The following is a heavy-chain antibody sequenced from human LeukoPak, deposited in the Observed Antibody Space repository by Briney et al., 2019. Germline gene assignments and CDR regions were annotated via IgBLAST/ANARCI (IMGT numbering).Heavy chain of an antibody. D-gene: IGHD5-24*01. J-gene: IGHJ3*02. CDR3: VRKGPIDGLDM. V-gene: IGHV3-23*01. Sequence: PGGSLRLSCAASGFTFSSYAMSWVRQAPGKGLEWVSAISGSGGSTYYADSVKGRFTISRDNARNTLYLQMNSLRVEDTAMYYCVRKGPIDGLDMWGPGTMVTVSS. CDR1: GFTFSSYA. CDR2: ISGSGGST.